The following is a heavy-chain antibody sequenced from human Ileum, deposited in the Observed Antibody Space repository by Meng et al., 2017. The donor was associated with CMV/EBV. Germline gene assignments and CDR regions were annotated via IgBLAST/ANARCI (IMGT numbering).Heavy chain of an antibody. Sequence: QVELEESGPGLVKLSETLSLRCTVSGGSFSDYYWNWIRQPAGQGLEWIGRIHSNGATDYNPSLQSRVTMSVDSSKNEFFLSLSFVTAADTAIYYCARRRGPRGYIDYWGQGILVTVSS. J-gene: IGHJ4*02. V-gene: IGHV4-4*07. CDR2: IHSNGAT. CDR3: ARRRGPRGYIDY. CDR1: GGSFSDYY. D-gene: IGHD3-10*01.